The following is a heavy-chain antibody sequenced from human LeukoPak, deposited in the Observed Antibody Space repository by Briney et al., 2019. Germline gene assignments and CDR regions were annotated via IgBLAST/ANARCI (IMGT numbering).Heavy chain of an antibody. D-gene: IGHD2-15*01. CDR3: ARQRLDCSGGSCYSYYYYYMDA. CDR2: IYYSGST. V-gene: IGHV4-39*01. J-gene: IGHJ6*03. CDR1: GGSISSTSYY. Sequence: SETLSLTCTVSGGSISSTSYYWGWIRQPPGKGLEWIGSIYYSGSTYYNPSLKSRVTISVDTSKNQLSLKLSSVTAADTAVYYCARQRLDCSGGSCYSYYYYYMDAWGKGTTVTISS.